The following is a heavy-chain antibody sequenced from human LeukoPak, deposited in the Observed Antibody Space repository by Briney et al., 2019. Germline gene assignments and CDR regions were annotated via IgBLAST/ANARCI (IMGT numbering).Heavy chain of an antibody. V-gene: IGHV1-2*02. Sequence: GASVKVSCKASGYTFAGNYMHWVRQAPGQGLEWMGWINPNSGGTNYAQKFQGRVTMSRDTSISTAYMELSRLRSDDTAVYYCARDGTSSSGWYNLPYWGQGTLVTVPS. J-gene: IGHJ4*02. D-gene: IGHD6-19*01. CDR1: GYTFAGNY. CDR2: INPNSGGT. CDR3: ARDGTSSSGWYNLPY.